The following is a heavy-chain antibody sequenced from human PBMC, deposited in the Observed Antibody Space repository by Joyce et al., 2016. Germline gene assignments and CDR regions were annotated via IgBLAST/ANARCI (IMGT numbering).Heavy chain of an antibody. CDR2: IRPDRGDT. V-gene: IGHV1-2*02. Sequence: QVQLVQSGPEVKKPGASVKVSCKTSGYTFTGHYLHWVRQAPGQGLEWLGWIRPDRGDTNYAQKFQGRITLTRDTSITTAYMELRWLRSDDTAAYYWARGGSKWVNWFDPWGQGTLVTV. J-gene: IGHJ5*02. CDR1: GYTFTGHY. CDR3: ARGGSKWVNWFDP. D-gene: IGHD1-26*01.